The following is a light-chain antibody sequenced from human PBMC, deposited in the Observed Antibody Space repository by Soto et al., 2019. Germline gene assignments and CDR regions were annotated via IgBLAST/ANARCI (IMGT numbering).Light chain of an antibody. J-gene: IGKJ4*01. Sequence: EIVMTQSPGTLSVSPGERATLSCRASQSVSSNLAWYQQKPGQAPRLLIYGASTRATGIPARFSGSGSGTELTLTISSLQSEDFAVYYCQQYDNWPLTFGGGTKWIS. CDR3: QQYDNWPLT. CDR2: GAS. CDR1: QSVSSN. V-gene: IGKV3-15*01.